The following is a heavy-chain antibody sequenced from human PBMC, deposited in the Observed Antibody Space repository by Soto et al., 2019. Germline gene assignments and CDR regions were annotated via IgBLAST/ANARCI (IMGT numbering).Heavy chain of an antibody. CDR2: INHSGSI. CDR1: GGSFSGYY. J-gene: IGHJ3*02. V-gene: IGHV4-34*01. CDR3: ARGRAYYYGSRDYAFDI. D-gene: IGHD3-10*01. Sequence: SETLSLTCAVYGGSFSGYYWSWIRQPPGKGLEWIGEINHSGSINYNPSLKSRVTISVDTSKNQFSLKLSSVTAADTAVYYCARGRAYYYGSRDYAFDIWGQGTMVTVSS.